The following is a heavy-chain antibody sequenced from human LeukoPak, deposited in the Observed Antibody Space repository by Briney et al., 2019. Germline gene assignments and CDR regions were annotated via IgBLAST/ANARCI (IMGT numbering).Heavy chain of an antibody. CDR2: FDPEDGET. J-gene: IGHJ5*02. D-gene: IGHD6-6*01. CDR1: GYTLTELS. V-gene: IGHV1-24*01. Sequence: GASVKVSCKVSGYTLTELSLHWVRQAPGKGLEWMGGFDPEDGETIYAQKFQGRVTMTEDTSTDTAYMELSSLRSEDTAVYYCATVIAAHPNWFDPWGQGTLVTVSS. CDR3: ATVIAAHPNWFDP.